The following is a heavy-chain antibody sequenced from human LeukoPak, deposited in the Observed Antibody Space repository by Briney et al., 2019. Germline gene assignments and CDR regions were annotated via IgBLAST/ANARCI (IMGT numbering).Heavy chain of an antibody. Sequence: GGSLRLSCAASGFTFSSYWMSWVRQAPGKGLEWVSAISGSGDRTYYAESVKGRFSISRDNSKNTLYLQMHSLRAEDTAVYYCGKRELWHGSGEDAWGQGTTVTVSS. D-gene: IGHD3-10*01. CDR2: ISGSGDRT. J-gene: IGHJ6*02. CDR1: GFTFSSYW. CDR3: GKRELWHGSGEDA. V-gene: IGHV3-23*01.